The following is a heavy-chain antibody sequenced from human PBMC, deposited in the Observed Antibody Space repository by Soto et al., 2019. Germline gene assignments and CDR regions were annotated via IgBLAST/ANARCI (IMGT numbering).Heavy chain of an antibody. J-gene: IGHJ5*02. V-gene: IGHV4-30-2*03. CDR2: IYYSGSA. CDR1: GGSISSGGYS. Sequence: SETLSLTCAVSGGSISSGGYSWSWIRQPPGKGLEWIGSIYYSGSAYYSPSLKSRVTMSVDTSKNQLSLELRSVTAADTAVYYCARLHCNSPNCVPLDPWGQGTLVTVSS. D-gene: IGHD2-2*01. CDR3: ARLHCNSPNCVPLDP.